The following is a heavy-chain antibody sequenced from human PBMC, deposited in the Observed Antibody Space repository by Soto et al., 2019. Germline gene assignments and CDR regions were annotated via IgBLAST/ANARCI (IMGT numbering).Heavy chain of an antibody. D-gene: IGHD2-15*01. J-gene: IGHJ6*03. V-gene: IGHV4-31*03. CDR3: ARAHCSGGSCYSYYYYYMDV. CDR1: GGSISSGGYY. CDR2: IYYSGST. Sequence: SETLSLTCTVSGGSISSGGYYWSWIRQHPGKGLEWIGYIYYSGSTYYNPSLKSRVTISVDTSKNQFSLKLSSVTAADTAVYYCARAHCSGGSCYSYYYYYMDVWGKGTTVTVSS.